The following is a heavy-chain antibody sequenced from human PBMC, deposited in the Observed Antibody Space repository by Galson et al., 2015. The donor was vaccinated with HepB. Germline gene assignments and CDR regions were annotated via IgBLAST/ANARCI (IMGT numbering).Heavy chain of an antibody. CDR2: VSWNSDKI. Sequence: SLRLSCAASGFTFDGYAMHWVRQAPGKGPEWVSGVSWNSDKIAYADSVRGRFTISRDNAKNSLYLQMNSLRVEDTALYYCAKDRGSRSLLYYFDYWGQGTLVTVSS. V-gene: IGHV3-9*01. CDR3: AKDRGSRSLLYYFDY. D-gene: IGHD6-13*01. CDR1: GFTFDGYA. J-gene: IGHJ4*02.